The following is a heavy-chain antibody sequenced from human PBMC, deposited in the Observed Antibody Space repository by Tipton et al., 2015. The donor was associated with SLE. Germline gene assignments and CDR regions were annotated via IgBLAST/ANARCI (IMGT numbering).Heavy chain of an antibody. V-gene: IGHV1-18*04. Sequence: QLVQSGAEVKKPGSSVKVSCKASGYTFTSYDISWVRQAPGQGLEWMGWISTYNGNTNYAQKLQGRVTMTTDTSTSTAYMELRSLRSDDTAVYYCARDQLKDYYGSGSYQWGQGTLVTVSS. CDR1: GYTFTSYD. J-gene: IGHJ4*02. D-gene: IGHD3-10*01. CDR2: ISTYNGNT. CDR3: ARDQLKDYYGSGSYQ.